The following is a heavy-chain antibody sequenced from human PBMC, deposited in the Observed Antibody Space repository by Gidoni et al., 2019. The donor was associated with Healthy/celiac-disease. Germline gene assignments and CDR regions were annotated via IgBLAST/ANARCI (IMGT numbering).Heavy chain of an antibody. J-gene: IGHJ4*02. CDR3: TTDAYYDFWSGYYPDFDY. V-gene: IGHV3-15*01. CDR1: GFTFSNAW. Sequence: EVQLVESGGGLVKPGGSLRLSCAASGFTFSNAWMSWVRQAPGKGLEWVGRIKSKTDGGTTDYAAPVKGRFTISRDDSKNTLYLQMNSLKTEDTAVYYCTTDAYYDFWSGYYPDFDYWGQGTLVTVFS. D-gene: IGHD3-3*01. CDR2: IKSKTDGGTT.